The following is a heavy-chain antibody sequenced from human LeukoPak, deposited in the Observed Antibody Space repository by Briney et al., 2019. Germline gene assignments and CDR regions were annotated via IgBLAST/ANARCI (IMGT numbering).Heavy chain of an antibody. CDR2: IWYDGSNK. D-gene: IGHD3-22*01. Sequence: PGRSLRLSCVASGFAFSSHAMHWVRQAPGKGLEWVAVIWYDGSNKYYADSVKGRFTISRDNSKNTLYLQMNSLRAEDTAVYYCARDANYYDSSGIDYWGQGTLVTVSS. V-gene: IGHV3-33*08. J-gene: IGHJ4*02. CDR3: ARDANYYDSSGIDY. CDR1: GFAFSSHA.